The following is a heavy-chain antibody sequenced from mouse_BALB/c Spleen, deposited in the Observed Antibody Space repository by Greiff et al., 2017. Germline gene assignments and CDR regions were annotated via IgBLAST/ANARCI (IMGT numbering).Heavy chain of an antibody. V-gene: IGHV7-3*02. CDR1: GFTFTDYY. J-gene: IGHJ3*01. Sequence: DVQLVESGGGLVQPGGSLRLSCATSGFTFTDYYMSWVRQPPGKALEWLGFIRNKANGYTTEYSASVKGRFTISRDNTQRLLYLQMNTLRAEDSATYYCARDFHRHGGVAYWGQGTLVTVSA. CDR3: ARDFHRHGGVAY. D-gene: IGHD6-1*01. CDR2: IRNKANGYTT.